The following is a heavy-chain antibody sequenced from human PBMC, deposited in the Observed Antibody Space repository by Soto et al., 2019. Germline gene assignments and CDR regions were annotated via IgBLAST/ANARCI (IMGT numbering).Heavy chain of an antibody. CDR3: EKGDLIWDQFEI. CDR1: GCPFSNYS. V-gene: IGHV3-23*01. D-gene: IGHD3-16*01. CDR2: ISASGYSS. J-gene: IGHJ4*02. Sequence: SLILSFASSGCPFSNYSITLVLQSPGKGLEWVSIISASGYSSYYGGAVKCRFTTSRDNSRSTLYLQMNGLRAEDAAVYYCEKGDLIWDQFEIWGQGTLV.